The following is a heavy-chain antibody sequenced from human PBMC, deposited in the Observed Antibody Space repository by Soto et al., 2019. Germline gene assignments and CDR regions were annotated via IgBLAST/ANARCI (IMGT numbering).Heavy chain of an antibody. V-gene: IGHV3-23*01. Sequence: EVQLLESGGGLVQPGGSLRLSCAASGFTFSSYAMSWVRQAPGKGLEWVSAISGSGGSTYYADSVKGRFTISRDNSKNTLYLQMNSLRAEDTAVYYCAKGHSPSITMIVVVFDYWGQGTLVTVSS. CDR2: ISGSGGST. CDR3: AKGHSPSITMIVVVFDY. CDR1: GFTFSSYA. J-gene: IGHJ4*02. D-gene: IGHD3-22*01.